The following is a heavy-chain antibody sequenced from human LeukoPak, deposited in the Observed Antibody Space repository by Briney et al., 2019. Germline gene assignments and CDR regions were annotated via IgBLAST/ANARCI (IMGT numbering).Heavy chain of an antibody. CDR2: INAGNGNT. CDR3: ARAQVKGAYDFWSGYYNSVY. CDR1: GYTFTSYA. J-gene: IGHJ4*02. V-gene: IGHV1-3*01. D-gene: IGHD3-3*01. Sequence: ASVKVSCKASGYTFTSYAMHWVRQAPGQRLEWMGWINAGNGNTKYSQKFQGRVTITRDTSASTAYMELSSLRSEDTAVYYCARAQVKGAYDFWSGYYNSVYWGQGTLVTVSS.